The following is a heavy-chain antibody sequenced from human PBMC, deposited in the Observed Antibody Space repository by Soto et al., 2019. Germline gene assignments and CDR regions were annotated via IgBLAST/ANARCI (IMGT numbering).Heavy chain of an antibody. D-gene: IGHD4-17*01. CDR3: ARDHGDEGGWFDP. V-gene: IGHV4-30-4*01. CDR1: GGFVSSGIYY. J-gene: IGHJ5*02. Sequence: QVQLQESGPGLVKASQTLSLVCTVSGGFVSSGIYYWSWIRQPPGKGLEWIGYIYYNGDTFYNPSLKSRVSRSLDMYKNQFSLKVNSVTAADTAVYYCARDHGDEGGWFDPWGQGTLVTVSS. CDR2: IYYNGDT.